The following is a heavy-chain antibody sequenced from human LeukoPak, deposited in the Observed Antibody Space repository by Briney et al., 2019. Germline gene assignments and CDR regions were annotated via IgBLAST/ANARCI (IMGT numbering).Heavy chain of an antibody. CDR3: ASGQQWLVYFDY. Sequence: GGSLRLSCAASGFTVSSNYMSWVRQAPGKGLEWVSVIYSGGSTYYADSVKGRFTISRDNSKNTLYLQMNSLRAEDTAVYYCASGQQWLVYFDYWGQGTLVTVSS. CDR1: GFTVSSNY. D-gene: IGHD6-19*01. CDR2: IYSGGST. V-gene: IGHV3-66*01. J-gene: IGHJ4*02.